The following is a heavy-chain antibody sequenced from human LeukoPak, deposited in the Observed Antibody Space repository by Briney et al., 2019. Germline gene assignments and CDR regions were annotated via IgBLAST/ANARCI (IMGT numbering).Heavy chain of an antibody. CDR3: AATPAYYYDSSGRGDY. CDR2: ISAYNGNT. J-gene: IGHJ4*02. V-gene: IGHV1-18*01. D-gene: IGHD3-22*01. Sequence: ASVKVSCKASGYTFTSYDINWVRQAPGQGLEWMGWISAYNGNTNYAQKLQGRVTMTTDTSTSTAYMELRSLRSDDTAVYYCAATPAYYYDSSGRGDYWGQGTLVTVSS. CDR1: GYTFTSYD.